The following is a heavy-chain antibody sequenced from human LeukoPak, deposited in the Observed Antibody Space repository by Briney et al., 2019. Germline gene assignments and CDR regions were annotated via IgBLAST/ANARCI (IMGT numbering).Heavy chain of an antibody. V-gene: IGHV4-34*01. CDR2: INHSGST. CDR1: GGSFSGYY. D-gene: IGHD6-13*01. J-gene: IGHJ4*02. CDR3: AGRPGYSSSWYGS. Sequence: SETLSLTCAVYGGSFSGYYWSWIRQPPGKGLEWIGEINHSGSTNYNPSLKSRVTISVDTSKNQFSLKLSSVTAADTAVYYCAGRPGYSSSWYGSWGQGTLVTVSS.